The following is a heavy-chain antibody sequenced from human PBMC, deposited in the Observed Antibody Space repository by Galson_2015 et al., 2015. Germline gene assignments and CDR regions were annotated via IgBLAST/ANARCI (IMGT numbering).Heavy chain of an antibody. J-gene: IGHJ3*02. D-gene: IGHD6-19*01. Sequence: SLRPSCAASGFTFSNYAMHWVRQAPGKGLEWVTLMSNDGSNKYYADSVKGRFTISRDNSKNTVFLQMNSLRAEDTAVYYCARASGWYGALDIWGQGTMVTVSS. CDR2: MSNDGSNK. CDR3: ARASGWYGALDI. CDR1: GFTFSNYA. V-gene: IGHV3-30-3*01.